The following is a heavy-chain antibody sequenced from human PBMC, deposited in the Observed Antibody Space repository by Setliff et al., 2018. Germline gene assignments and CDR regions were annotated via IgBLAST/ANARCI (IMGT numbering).Heavy chain of an antibody. J-gene: IGHJ6*02. D-gene: IGHD6-13*01. CDR2: IYYSGST. V-gene: IGHV4-39*07. Sequence: SETLSLTCTVSGGSISSSSYYWGWIRQPPGKGLEWIGSIYYSGSTYYNPSLKSRVTISVDTSKNQFSLKLSSVTAADTAVYYCARVAAYSSSWYNYYYGIDVWGQGTTVTVSS. CDR3: ARVAAYSSSWYNYYYGIDV. CDR1: GGSISSSSYY.